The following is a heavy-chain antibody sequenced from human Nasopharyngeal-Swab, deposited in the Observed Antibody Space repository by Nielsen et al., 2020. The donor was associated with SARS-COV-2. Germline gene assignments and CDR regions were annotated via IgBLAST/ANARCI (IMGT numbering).Heavy chain of an antibody. CDR2: IFSNDEK. D-gene: IGHD2-15*01. J-gene: IGHJ6*02. Sequence: PGKALEWLAHIFSNDEKSYSTSLKSRLTISKDTSKSQVVLTMTNMDPVDTATYYCARLMGDIVVVVAALEYYYYYGMDAWGLGTTVTVSS. CDR3: ARLMGDIVVVVAALEYYYYYGMDA. V-gene: IGHV2-26*01.